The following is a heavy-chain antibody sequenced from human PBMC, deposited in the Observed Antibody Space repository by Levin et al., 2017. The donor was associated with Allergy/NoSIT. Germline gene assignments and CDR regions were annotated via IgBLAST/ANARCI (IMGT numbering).Heavy chain of an antibody. CDR3: ARDNIGLPDAFDI. Sequence: GGSLRLSCAASGFTFDDYAMHWVRQAPGKGLEWVSGISWHSGSIGYADSVKGRFTISRDNAKNSLYLQMNSLRTEDTALYYCARDNIGLPDAFDIWGQGTMVIVSS. V-gene: IGHV3-9*01. CDR2: ISWHSGSI. CDR1: GFTFDDYA. J-gene: IGHJ3*02. D-gene: IGHD3-10*01.